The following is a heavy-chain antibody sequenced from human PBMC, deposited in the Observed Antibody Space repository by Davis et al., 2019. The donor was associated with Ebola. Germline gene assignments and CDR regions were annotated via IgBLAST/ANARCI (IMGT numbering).Heavy chain of an antibody. D-gene: IGHD1-26*01. CDR1: GFTFSDHY. V-gene: IGHV3-72*01. CDR3: AREPYSGSNFDY. Sequence: GESLKISCAASGFTFSDHYMDWVRQAPGKGLEWVGRTRNKANSYTTEYAASVKGRFTISRDDSKNSLYLQMNGLKTEDTAVYYCAREPYSGSNFDYWGQGTLVTVSS. J-gene: IGHJ4*02. CDR2: TRNKANSYTT.